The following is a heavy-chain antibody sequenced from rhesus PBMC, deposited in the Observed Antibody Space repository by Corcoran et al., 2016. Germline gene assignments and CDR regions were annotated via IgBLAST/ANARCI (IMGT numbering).Heavy chain of an antibody. CDR3: ARGWADDSGAKPFDY. Sequence: QLQLQESGPGPVKPSETLSLTCVVSGDSISSSNWWSWIRQPPGQGLEWIGYISGSSGSTYYNPSLESRVTISTDTSKNQFSLKLSSVTATDTAVYYCARGWADDSGAKPFDYWGQGVLVTVSS. CDR2: ISGSSGST. J-gene: IGHJ4*01. D-gene: IGHD3-28*01. CDR1: GDSISSSNW. V-gene: IGHV4-65*01.